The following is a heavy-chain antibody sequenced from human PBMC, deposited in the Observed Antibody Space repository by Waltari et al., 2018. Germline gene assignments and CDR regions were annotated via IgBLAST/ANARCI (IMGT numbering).Heavy chain of an antibody. Sequence: QVQLKQWGAGLLKISETLSLTCEVSGGLCSTNYCSWIRQSPGKVLECIGEIYHTGSHNYNPSLQNRVTISVDRSKSLFSLEFTSITAADAAIYYCARVKSGFDSWGQGTVVTVSS. V-gene: IGHV4-34*01. CDR3: ARVKSGFDS. CDR2: IYHTGSH. CDR1: GGLCSTNY. J-gene: IGHJ4*02.